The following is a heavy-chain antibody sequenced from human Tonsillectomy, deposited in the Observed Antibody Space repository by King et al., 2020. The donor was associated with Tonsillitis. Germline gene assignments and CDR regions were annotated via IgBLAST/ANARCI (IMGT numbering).Heavy chain of an antibody. CDR1: GGSISSGDYY. CDR2: IYYSGIT. D-gene: IGHD2-21*02. CDR3: ARGAPPWSGGDSIGGDYYYGMDV. V-gene: IGHV4-30-4*01. Sequence: VQLQESGPGLVKPSQTLSLTCTVSGGSISSGDYYWSWIRQPPGKGLEWIGYIYYSGITYYNPSLKSRVTMSVDTSKNQFSLKLSSVTAADTAVYYCARGAPPWSGGDSIGGDYYYGMDVWGQGTTVTVSS. J-gene: IGHJ6*02.